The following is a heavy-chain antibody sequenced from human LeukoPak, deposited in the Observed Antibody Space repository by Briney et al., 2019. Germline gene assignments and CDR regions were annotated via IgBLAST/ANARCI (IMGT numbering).Heavy chain of an antibody. J-gene: IGHJ5*02. V-gene: IGHV3-7*01. Sequence: PGGSLRLSCAASGFTFSSYWMSWVRQAPGKGLEWVANIKQDGSEKYYVDSVKGRFTISRDNAKNSLYLQMNSLRAEDTAVYYCAREGGLRFLEWSDNWFDPWGQGTLVTVSS. D-gene: IGHD3-3*01. CDR3: AREGGLRFLEWSDNWFDP. CDR2: IKQDGSEK. CDR1: GFTFSSYW.